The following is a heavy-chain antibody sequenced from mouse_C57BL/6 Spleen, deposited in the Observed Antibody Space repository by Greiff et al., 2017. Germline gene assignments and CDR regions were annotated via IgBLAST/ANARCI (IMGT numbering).Heavy chain of an antibody. CDR1: GYTFTDYE. V-gene: IGHV1-15*01. Sequence: QVQLKQSGAELVRPGASVTLSCKASGYTFTDYEMHWVKQTPVHGLEWIGAIDPEPGGTAYNQKFKGKAILTVDKSSSTAYMELRSLTSEDSAVXYCTTSYYSNPAWFAYWGQGTLVTVSA. CDR2: IDPEPGGT. J-gene: IGHJ3*01. D-gene: IGHD2-5*01. CDR3: TTSYYSNPAWFAY.